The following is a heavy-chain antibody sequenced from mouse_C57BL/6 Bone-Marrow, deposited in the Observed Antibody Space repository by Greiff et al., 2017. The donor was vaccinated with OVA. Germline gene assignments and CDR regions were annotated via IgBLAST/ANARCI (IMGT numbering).Heavy chain of an antibody. Sequence: EVQLQQSGPELVKPGASVKIPCKASGYTFTDYNMDWVKQSHGKSLEWIGDINPNNGGTIYNQKFKGKATLTVDKSSSTAYMELRSLTSEDTAVYYCARRYYDYEGAYWGQGTLVTVSA. J-gene: IGHJ3*01. CDR3: ARRYYDYEGAY. CDR2: INPNNGGT. D-gene: IGHD2-4*01. V-gene: IGHV1-18*01. CDR1: GYTFTDYN.